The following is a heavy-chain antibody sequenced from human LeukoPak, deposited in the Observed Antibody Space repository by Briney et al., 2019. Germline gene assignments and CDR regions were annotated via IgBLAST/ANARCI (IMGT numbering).Heavy chain of an antibody. Sequence: PGGPLRLSCATSGFYWMHWVRQAPGKGLVWVSRINSDGSSTTYADSVKGRFTISRDNAKNTLYLQMNSLRAEDTAVYYCAREFRYYFDYWGQGTLVTVSS. D-gene: IGHD3-10*01. CDR2: INSDGSST. CDR1: GFYW. CDR3: AREFRYYFDY. V-gene: IGHV3-74*01. J-gene: IGHJ4*02.